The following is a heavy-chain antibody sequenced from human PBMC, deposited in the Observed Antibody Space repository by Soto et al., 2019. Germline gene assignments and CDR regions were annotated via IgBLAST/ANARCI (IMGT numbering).Heavy chain of an antibody. V-gene: IGHV6-1*01. D-gene: IGHD2-2*01. CDR2: TYYRSKCYN. CDR1: GDSVSTNSAT. J-gene: IGHJ6*02. Sequence: SQTLSLTCAISGDSVSTNSATWDWIRQSPSRGLEWLGRTYYRSKCYNDYAVSVNGRITINPDTSNNQLSLQLNSVTAADTAVYYCAKLAGYCSGTSCYGHYAMDVWGQGTTVTVSS. CDR3: AKLAGYCSGTSCYGHYAMDV.